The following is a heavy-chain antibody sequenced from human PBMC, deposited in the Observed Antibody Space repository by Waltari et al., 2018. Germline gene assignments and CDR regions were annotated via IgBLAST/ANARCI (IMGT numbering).Heavy chain of an antibody. Sequence: EVQLVESGGGLVQPGGSLRLSCAASGFTFSRYCRYWVRQAPGTGLAWVSHITSDGSNTGYADSVKGRFTISRDNAKNTLYMEMNSLRDEDTAVYYCVRDRGMDAWGQGTTVTVSS. CDR1: GFTFSRYC. CDR2: ITSDGSNT. J-gene: IGHJ6*02. CDR3: VRDRGMDA. V-gene: IGHV3-74*01.